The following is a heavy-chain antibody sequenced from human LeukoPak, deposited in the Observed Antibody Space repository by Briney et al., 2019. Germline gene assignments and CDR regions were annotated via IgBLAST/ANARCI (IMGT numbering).Heavy chain of an antibody. J-gene: IGHJ6*03. D-gene: IGHD3-16*01. CDR1: GGSISSGGDS. CDR3: ARQVGRGTQIYYMDV. Sequence: SETLSLTCAVSGGSISSGGDSWSWIRQPPGKGLEWIGYIFYSGTTYYNPSLKSRLTISLDTSKNQFSLRLTSVTAADTALYYCARQVGRGTQIYYMDVWDKGTTVTVSS. CDR2: IFYSGTT. V-gene: IGHV4-30-4*07.